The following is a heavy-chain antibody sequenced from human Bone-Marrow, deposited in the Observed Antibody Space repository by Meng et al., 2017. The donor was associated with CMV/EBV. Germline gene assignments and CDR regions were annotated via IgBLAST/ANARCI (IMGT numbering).Heavy chain of an antibody. Sequence: GESLKISCGASGFSFSDFSIYWARQASGKGLEWVGRVRSKTYNYATAYAVSVKGRFTISRDDSKNTAYLQMNTLKTEDTAVYYCTTSLGYCGGGSYPPGYYGMDVWGQGTTVTVSS. J-gene: IGHJ6*02. CDR3: TTSLGYCGGGSYPPGYYGMDV. CDR1: GFSFSDFS. V-gene: IGHV3-73*01. CDR2: VRSKTYNYAT. D-gene: IGHD2-15*01.